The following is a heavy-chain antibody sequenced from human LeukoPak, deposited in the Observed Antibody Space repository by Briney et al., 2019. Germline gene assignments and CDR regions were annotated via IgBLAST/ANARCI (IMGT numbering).Heavy chain of an antibody. CDR3: AGDNGGSYYVDYYYYMDV. V-gene: IGHV1-18*01. CDR2: ISAYNGNT. D-gene: IGHD1-26*01. J-gene: IGHJ6*03. CDR1: GYTFTSYG. Sequence: ASVKVSCKASGYTFTSYGISWVRQAPGQGLEWMGWISAYNGNTNYAQKLQGRATMTTDTSTSTAYMELRSLRSDDTAVYYCAGDNGGSYYVDYYYYMDVWGKGTTVTVSS.